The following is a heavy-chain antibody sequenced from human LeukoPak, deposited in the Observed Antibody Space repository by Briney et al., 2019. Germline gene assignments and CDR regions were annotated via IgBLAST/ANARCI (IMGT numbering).Heavy chain of an antibody. CDR1: GGTFSSYA. D-gene: IGHD2-15*01. CDR2: IIPIFGTA. J-gene: IGHJ4*02. CDR3: VRVNDCSGGSYY. Sequence: SVKVSCKASGGTFSSYAISWVRQAPGQGLEWMGGIIPIFGTANYAQKFQGRVTITTDESTSTAYMELSSLRSEDTAVYYCVRVNDCSGGSYYWGQGTLVTVSS. V-gene: IGHV1-69*05.